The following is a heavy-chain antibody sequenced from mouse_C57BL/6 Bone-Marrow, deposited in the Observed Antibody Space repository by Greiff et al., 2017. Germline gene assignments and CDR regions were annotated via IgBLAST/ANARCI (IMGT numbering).Heavy chain of an antibody. J-gene: IGHJ3*01. V-gene: IGHV14-4*01. D-gene: IGHD1-1*01. CDR3: TTFGTTVAQAWFAY. CDR2: IDPENGDT. Sequence: VQLKQSGAELVRPGASVKLSCTASGFNIKDDYMHWVKQRLEQGLEWIGWIDPENGDTEYASKFQGKATITADTSSNTAYLQLSSLTSEDTAVYDCTTFGTTVAQAWFAYWGQGTLVTVSA. CDR1: GFNIKDDY.